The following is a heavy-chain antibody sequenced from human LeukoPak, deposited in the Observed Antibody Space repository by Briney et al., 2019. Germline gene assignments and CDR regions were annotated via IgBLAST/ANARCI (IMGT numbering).Heavy chain of an antibody. V-gene: IGHV7-4-1*02. CDR1: GYTFTSYA. J-gene: IGHJ5*02. Sequence: GASVKVSCKASGYTFTSYAMNWVRQAPGQGLEWMGWVNTNTGNPTYAQGFTGRFVFSLDTSVSTAYLQISSLKAEDTAVYYCARLRQYSSSWDNSRTNWFDPWGQGTLVTVSS. CDR3: ARLRQYSSSWDNSRTNWFDP. CDR2: VNTNTGNP. D-gene: IGHD6-13*01.